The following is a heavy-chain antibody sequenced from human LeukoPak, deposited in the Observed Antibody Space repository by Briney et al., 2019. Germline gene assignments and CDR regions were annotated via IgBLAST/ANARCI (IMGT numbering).Heavy chain of an antibody. CDR1: GGSFSSGSYY. J-gene: IGHJ3*02. D-gene: IGHD5-24*01. Sequence: PSETLSLTCTVSGGSFSSGSYYWSWIRQPPGKGLEWIGYIFYSGTSNYNPSLKSRVTTSVDTSKNQVDLKLRSVTAADTAVYYCARGRGGHDDAFDIWGQGTMVTASS. V-gene: IGHV4-61*01. CDR2: IFYSGTS. CDR3: ARGRGGHDDAFDI.